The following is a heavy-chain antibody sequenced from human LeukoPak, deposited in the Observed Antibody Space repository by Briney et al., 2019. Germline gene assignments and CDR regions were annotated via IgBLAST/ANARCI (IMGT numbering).Heavy chain of an antibody. D-gene: IGHD3-22*01. CDR1: NGSIITSSYY. V-gene: IGHV4-39*01. Sequence: SETLSLTCTVSNGSIITSSYYWGWIRQPPGKGLEWIGSIYYRGRTYYSPSLKTRVTTSADTSNNQFSLNLSSVTASDTAVYYCARQKILDDNYDSSGYYVDQWGQGSLVTVSS. CDR2: IYYRGRT. CDR3: ARQKILDDNYDSSGYYVDQ. J-gene: IGHJ4*02.